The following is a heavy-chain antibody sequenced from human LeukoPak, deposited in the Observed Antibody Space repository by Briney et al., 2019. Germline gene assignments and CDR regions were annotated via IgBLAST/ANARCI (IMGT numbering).Heavy chain of an antibody. CDR3: ATLPLLRYFDWLLYSYFGY. J-gene: IGHJ4*02. D-gene: IGHD3-9*01. CDR2: FDPEDGET. Sequence: ASVKVSCKVSGYTLTELSMHWVRQAPGKGLEWMGGFDPEDGETIYAQKFQGRVTMTEDTSTDTAYMELSSLRSEDTAVYYCATLPLLRYFDWLLYSYFGYWGQGTLVTVSS. V-gene: IGHV1-24*01. CDR1: GYTLTELS.